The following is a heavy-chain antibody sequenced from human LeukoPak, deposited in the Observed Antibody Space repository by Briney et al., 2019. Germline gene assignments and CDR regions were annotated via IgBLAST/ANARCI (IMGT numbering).Heavy chain of an antibody. D-gene: IGHD6-13*01. CDR1: GFAFSENW. V-gene: IGHV3-74*01. J-gene: IGHJ3*01. Sequence: GGSVRLSCVASGFAFSENWMHWVRQAPGKGLAWVSHINRDGGLTNYADSVKGRFTISRDNARNTVYLQMSSLRVEDTAIYFCAREEHRLAEAGTSAFDLGGQGTLVTVSP. CDR3: AREEHRLAEAGTSAFDL. CDR2: INRDGGLT.